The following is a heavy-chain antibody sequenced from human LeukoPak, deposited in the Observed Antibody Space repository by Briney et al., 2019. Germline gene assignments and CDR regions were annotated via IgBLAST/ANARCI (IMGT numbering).Heavy chain of an antibody. D-gene: IGHD2-15*01. J-gene: IGHJ4*02. V-gene: IGHV3-48*01. CDR1: GFTFDSYS. CDR3: ATSARTYLGSSLDY. Sequence: GGSLRLSCAASGFTFDSYSMSWVRQAPGKGLEWVSYITSGSSTIYYPDSVKGRFTISRDNAKNSLYLQMNSLRAEDTALYYCATSARTYLGSSLDYWGQGTLVTVSS. CDR2: ITSGSSTI.